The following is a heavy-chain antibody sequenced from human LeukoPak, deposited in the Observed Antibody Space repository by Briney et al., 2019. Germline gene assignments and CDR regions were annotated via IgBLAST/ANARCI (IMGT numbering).Heavy chain of an antibody. Sequence: PSETLSLTCTVSGGSINNSPYYWGWIRQPPGKGLEWIGTVYYSGSTNYNPSLKSRVTISVDTSKNQFSLKLSSVTAADTAVYYCARGSHYYGRKDAFDIWGQGTMVTVSS. J-gene: IGHJ3*02. CDR3: ARGSHYYGRKDAFDI. CDR2: VYYSGST. V-gene: IGHV4-39*07. D-gene: IGHD3-10*01. CDR1: GGSINNSPYY.